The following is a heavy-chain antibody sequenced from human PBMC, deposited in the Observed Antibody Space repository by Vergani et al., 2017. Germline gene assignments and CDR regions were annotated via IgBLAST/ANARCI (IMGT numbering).Heavy chain of an antibody. CDR1: GSSMNNYF. D-gene: IGHD3-22*01. Sequence: QVQLQESGPGLVKTSETLSLTCTVSGSSMNNYFWWWIRQPAGKELEWIGRIHGNGNSNFNPSLQSRITLSVDTSKKQFSLKLSSVTAADTAVYYCARVRRDDSSGYYYYYGMDVWGQGTTVTVSS. V-gene: IGHV4-4*07. J-gene: IGHJ6*02. CDR3: ARVRRDDSSGYYYYYGMDV. CDR2: IHGNGNS.